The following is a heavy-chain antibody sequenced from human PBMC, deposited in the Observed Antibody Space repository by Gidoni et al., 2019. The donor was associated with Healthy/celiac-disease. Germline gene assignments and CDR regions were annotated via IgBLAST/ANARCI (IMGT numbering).Heavy chain of an antibody. CDR3: ATSRYCTNGVCSYFDY. CDR2: IIPIFGTA. CDR1: GGTFSSYA. D-gene: IGHD2-8*01. Sequence: QVQLAQSGAEVKKPGSSVTVSCKASGGTFSSYAISWVRQAPGQVLEWMGGIIPIFGTANYAQKFQGRVTITADKSTSTAYMELSSLRSEDTAVYYCATSRYCTNGVCSYFDYWGQGTLVTVSS. V-gene: IGHV1-69*06. J-gene: IGHJ4*02.